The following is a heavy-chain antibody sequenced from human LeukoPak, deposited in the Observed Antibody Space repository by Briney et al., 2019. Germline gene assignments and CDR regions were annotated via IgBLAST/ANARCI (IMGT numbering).Heavy chain of an antibody. J-gene: IGHJ2*01. CDR3: ARDLWPDWYFDL. CDR2: IYYSGST. D-gene: IGHD2-21*01. V-gene: IGHV4-30-4*08. Sequence: SETLSLTCTVSGGSISSGDYYWSWIRQPPGKGLEWIGYIYYSGSTYYNPSLKSRVTISVDTSKNQFSLKLSSVTAADTAVYYCARDLWPDWYFDLWGRGTLVTVSS. CDR1: GGSISSGDYY.